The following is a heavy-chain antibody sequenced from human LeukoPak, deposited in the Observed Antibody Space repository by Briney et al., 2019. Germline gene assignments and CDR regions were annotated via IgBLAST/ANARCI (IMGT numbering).Heavy chain of an antibody. V-gene: IGHV3-30*18. CDR1: GFTFSSYG. CDR3: KKDPFGPGTIVALCYYYYMDV. CDR2: ISYDGSNK. D-gene: IGHD1-7*01. J-gene: IGHJ6*03. Sequence: GGSLRLSCAASGFTFSSYGMHWVRQAPGKGLEWVAVISYDGSNKYYADSVKGRFTISRDNSKNTLYLQMNSLRAEDTAVYYCKKDPFGPGTIVALCYYYYMDVWGKGTTVTVSS.